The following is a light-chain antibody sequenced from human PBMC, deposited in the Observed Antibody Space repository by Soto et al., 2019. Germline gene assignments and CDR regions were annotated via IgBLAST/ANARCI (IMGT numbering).Light chain of an antibody. CDR2: GAS. CDR1: QSVTSTS. Sequence: IVLTQSPGILSLSPGERATLSCRASQSVTSTSLAWFQQKPGQAPRLLIYGASTRATGISDRFSGSGSGTDFTLTISRLAPEDFAVYYCQHYGDSPRTFGQGTNLEIK. J-gene: IGKJ2*01. CDR3: QHYGDSPRT. V-gene: IGKV3-20*01.